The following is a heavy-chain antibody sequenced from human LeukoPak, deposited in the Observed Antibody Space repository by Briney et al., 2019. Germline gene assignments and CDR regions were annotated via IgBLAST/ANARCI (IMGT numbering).Heavy chain of an antibody. J-gene: IGHJ4*02. CDR3: ASFGEYYDYVWGSYRYRLIDY. Sequence: AGGSLRLSCAASGFTFSSYSMNLVRQAPGKGLEWVSSISSSSSYIYYADSVKGRFTISRDNAKNSLYLQMNSLRAEDTAVYYCASFGEYYDYVWGSYRYRLIDYWGQGTLVTVSS. CDR2: ISSSSSYI. D-gene: IGHD3-16*02. CDR1: GFTFSSYS. V-gene: IGHV3-21*01.